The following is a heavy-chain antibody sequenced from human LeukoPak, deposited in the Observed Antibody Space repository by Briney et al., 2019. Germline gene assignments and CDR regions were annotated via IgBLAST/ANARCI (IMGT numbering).Heavy chain of an antibody. J-gene: IGHJ5*02. CDR1: GFTFSNYN. Sequence: KTGGSLRLSCAASGFTFSNYNMNWVRRAPGKGLEWVSSISGKSNNIYYAGSVKGRFTISRDNTKNSLYLQMNSLRAEDTAMYYCVRIPNGANFPNWFDPWGQGTLVTVSS. CDR2: ISGKSNNI. V-gene: IGHV3-21*01. D-gene: IGHD4/OR15-4a*01. CDR3: VRIPNGANFPNWFDP.